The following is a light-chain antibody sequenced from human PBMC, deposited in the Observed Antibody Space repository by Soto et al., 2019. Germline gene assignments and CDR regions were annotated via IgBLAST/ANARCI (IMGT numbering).Light chain of an antibody. J-gene: IGLJ1*01. CDR2: EVS. V-gene: IGLV2-14*01. CDR1: DSDVGGYNY. CDR3: SSYTTSSTPYV. Sequence: QSVLTQPASVSGSPGQSITISCTGTDSDVGGYNYVSWYQQHPGKAPKLIIYEVSNRPSGVSTRFSGSKSGNTASLTISWLQAEDEADYYCSSYTTSSTPYVFGTATKLTV.